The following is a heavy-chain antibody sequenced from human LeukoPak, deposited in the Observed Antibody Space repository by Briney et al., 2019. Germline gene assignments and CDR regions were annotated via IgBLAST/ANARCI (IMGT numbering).Heavy chain of an antibody. CDR1: GGTFSTYA. Sequence: SVKVSCKASGGTFSTYAISWVRQAPGQGLEWMGGIIPIFGTTNYAQKFQGRVTITADESTGTAYMELSSLRSEDMAVYYCARTRSGGSGYDAFDIWGQGTMVTVSS. D-gene: IGHD2-15*01. V-gene: IGHV1-69*01. CDR3: ARTRSGGSGYDAFDI. CDR2: IIPIFGTT. J-gene: IGHJ3*02.